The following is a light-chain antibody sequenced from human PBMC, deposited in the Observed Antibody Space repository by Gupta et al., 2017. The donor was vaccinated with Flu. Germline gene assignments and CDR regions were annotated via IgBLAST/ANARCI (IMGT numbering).Light chain of an antibody. Sequence: VLTQSPGTLSLSPGERATLSCRASQSVSSSYLAWYQQKPGQAPRLLIYGASSRATGIPDRFSGSGSGTDFTLTISRLGPEDFAVYYCQQYGSSPFTCGPGTKVDIK. CDR1: QSVSSSY. V-gene: IGKV3-20*01. CDR3: QQYGSSPFT. CDR2: GAS. J-gene: IGKJ3*01.